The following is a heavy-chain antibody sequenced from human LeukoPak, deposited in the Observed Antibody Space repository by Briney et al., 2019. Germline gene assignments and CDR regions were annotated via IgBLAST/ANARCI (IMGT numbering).Heavy chain of an antibody. CDR1: GYTFTGYY. V-gene: IGHV1-2*02. CDR3: ARDPMPRSGSYGAGWFDP. CDR2: INPNSGGT. D-gene: IGHD1-26*01. J-gene: IGHJ5*02. Sequence: GASVKVSCKASGYTFTGYYMHWVRQAPGQGLEWMGWINPNSGGTNYAQKFQGRVTMTRDTSISTAYMELSRLRSDDTAVYYCARDPMPRSGSYGAGWFDPWGQGTLVTVSS.